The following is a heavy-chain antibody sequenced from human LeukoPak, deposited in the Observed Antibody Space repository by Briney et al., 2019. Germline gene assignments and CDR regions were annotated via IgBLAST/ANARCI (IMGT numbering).Heavy chain of an antibody. Sequence: GESLKISCKGSGYSFTSYWIGWVRQMPGKGLEWMGIIYPGDSDTRYSPSFQGQVTISADKSISTAYLQWSSLKASDTAMYYCARHGMGAHPYYYYYGMDVWGQGTTVTVSS. J-gene: IGHJ6*02. CDR3: ARHGMGAHPYYYYYGMDV. CDR1: GYSFTSYW. V-gene: IGHV5-51*01. CDR2: IYPGDSDT. D-gene: IGHD1-26*01.